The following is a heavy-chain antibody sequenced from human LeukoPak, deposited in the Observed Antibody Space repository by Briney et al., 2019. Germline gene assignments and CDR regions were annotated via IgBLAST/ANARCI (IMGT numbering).Heavy chain of an antibody. V-gene: IGHV3-74*01. Sequence: GGSLRLSCAASGFTFSSYWMHWVRQAPGKGLVWVSRINSDGSTTTYADSVKGRFTISRDNAKNTLYLQMNSLRAEDTAVYYCARDRQWSITDYWGQGTLVTVSS. J-gene: IGHJ4*02. D-gene: IGHD2-15*01. CDR2: INSDGSTT. CDR3: ARDRQWSITDY. CDR1: GFTFSSYW.